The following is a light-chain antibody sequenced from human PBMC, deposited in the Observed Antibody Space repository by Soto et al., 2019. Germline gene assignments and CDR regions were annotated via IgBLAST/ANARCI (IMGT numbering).Light chain of an antibody. Sequence: DIVMTQSPLSLPVTPGEPASISCRSSQSLLHINGYNHLDWYLQKPGQSPQLLIYLGSSRASGVPDRFSGSGSGTDFTLKISRVEAEDVGVYYCMQALQTPFTFGGGTKVEIK. CDR1: QSLLHINGYNH. CDR3: MQALQTPFT. CDR2: LGS. V-gene: IGKV2-28*01. J-gene: IGKJ4*01.